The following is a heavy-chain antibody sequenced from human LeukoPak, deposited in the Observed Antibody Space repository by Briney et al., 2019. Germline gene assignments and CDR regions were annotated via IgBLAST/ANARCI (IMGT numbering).Heavy chain of an antibody. V-gene: IGHV1-69*05. CDR3: ARGLYYDSSGYYSEYFQH. CDR2: IIAIFGTA. J-gene: IGHJ1*01. CDR1: GGTFSSYA. Sequence: ASVRVSCKASGGTFSSYAISWVRQPPGQGLEWMGRIIAIFGTANYAQKFQGRVTITTDESTSTAYMELSSLRSEDTAVYYCARGLYYDSSGYYSEYFQHWGQGTLVTVSS. D-gene: IGHD3-22*01.